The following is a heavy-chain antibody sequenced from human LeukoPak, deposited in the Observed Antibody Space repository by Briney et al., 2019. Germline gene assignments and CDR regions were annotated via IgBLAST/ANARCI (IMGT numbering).Heavy chain of an antibody. Sequence: GESLKISCKGSGYSFTSYWIGWVRQMPGKGLEWMGIIYPGDSDTRYSPSFQGQVTISADKSISTAYLQWSSLKASDTAMYYCARLSGSSITGTRLSSYYYYYMDVWGKGTTVTVSS. D-gene: IGHD1-7*01. CDR1: GYSFTSYW. CDR2: IYPGDSDT. CDR3: ARLSGSSITGTRLSSYYYYYMDV. V-gene: IGHV5-51*01. J-gene: IGHJ6*03.